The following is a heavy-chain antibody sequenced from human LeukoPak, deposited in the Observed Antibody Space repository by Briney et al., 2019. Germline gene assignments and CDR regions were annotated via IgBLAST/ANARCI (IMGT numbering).Heavy chain of an antibody. J-gene: IGHJ4*02. CDR1: GFTFSSYS. V-gene: IGHV3-48*04. D-gene: IGHD1-26*01. CDR3: ARDGSYYPPYFDY. Sequence: PGGSLRLSCAASGFTFSSYSMNWVRQAPGKGLEWVSYTSSSGSTIYYADSVKGRFTISRDNAKNSLYLQMNSLRAEDTAVYYCARDGSYYPPYFDYWGQGTLVTVSS. CDR2: TSSSGSTI.